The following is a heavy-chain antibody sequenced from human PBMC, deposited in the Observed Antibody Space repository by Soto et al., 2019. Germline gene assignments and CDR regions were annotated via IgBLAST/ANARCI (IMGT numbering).Heavy chain of an antibody. CDR3: ARVQGASNNWFDP. V-gene: IGHV4-34*01. D-gene: IGHD3-16*01. CDR1: GGSFSGYY. CDR2: INHSGST. Sequence: SETLSLTCAVYGGSFSGYYWSWIRQPPGKGLEWIGEINHSGSTNYNPSLKSRVTISVDKSKNQFSLKLSSVTAADAAVYYCARVQGASNNWFDPWGQGTLVTVSS. J-gene: IGHJ5*02.